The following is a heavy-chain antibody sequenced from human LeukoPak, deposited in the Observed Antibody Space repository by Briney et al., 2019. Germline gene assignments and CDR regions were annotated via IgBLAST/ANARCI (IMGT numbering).Heavy chain of an antibody. CDR1: GFPFSSYA. Sequence: GGPLRLSCAASGFPFSSYAMHGLRQAPGRGLEGVAIISYDGIIEDYSDSVKGRFTISRDNFKNTVFLQMNSLRNEDTAVYYCAKGGVRGVIVVLSYWGQGTLVTVSS. D-gene: IGHD3-10*01. V-gene: IGHV3-30*04. CDR3: AKGGVRGVIVVLSY. J-gene: IGHJ4*02. CDR2: ISYDGIIE.